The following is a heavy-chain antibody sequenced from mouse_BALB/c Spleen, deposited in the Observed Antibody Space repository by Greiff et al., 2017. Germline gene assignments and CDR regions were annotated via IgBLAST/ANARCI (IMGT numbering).Heavy chain of an antibody. J-gene: IGHJ1*01. D-gene: IGHD1-1*01. Sequence: EVKLLESGPGLVKPSQSLSLTCTVTGYSITSDYAWNWIRQFPGNKLEWMGYISYSGSTSYNPSLKSRISITRDTSKNQFFLQLNSVTTEDTATYYCARLPPHYYGSSYWYFDVWGAGTTVTVSS. V-gene: IGHV3-2*02. CDR2: ISYSGST. CDR1: GYSITSDYA. CDR3: ARLPPHYYGSSYWYFDV.